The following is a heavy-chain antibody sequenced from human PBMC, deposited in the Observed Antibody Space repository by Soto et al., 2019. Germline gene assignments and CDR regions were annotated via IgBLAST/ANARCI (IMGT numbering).Heavy chain of an antibody. D-gene: IGHD1-26*01. CDR3: ARRGGGSYYYAEVEGGVWFDP. Sequence: QLQLQESGPGLVKPSETLSLTCTVSGGSISSSSYYWGWIRQPPGKGLEWIGSIYYSGSTYYNPSLKSRVTISVDTSKNQFSLKLSSVTAADTAVYYCARRGGGSYYYAEVEGGVWFDPWGQGTLVTVSS. J-gene: IGHJ5*02. CDR2: IYYSGST. V-gene: IGHV4-39*01. CDR1: GGSISSSSYY.